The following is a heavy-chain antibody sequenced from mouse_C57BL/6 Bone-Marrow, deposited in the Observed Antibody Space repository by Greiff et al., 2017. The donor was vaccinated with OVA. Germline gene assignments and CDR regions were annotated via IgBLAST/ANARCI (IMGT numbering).Heavy chain of an antibody. Sequence: VQLQQPGAELVKPGASVKLSCKASGYTFTSYWMQWVKQRPGQGLEWIGEIDPSDSYTNYNQKFKGKATLTVDTSSSTAYMQLSSLTSEDSAVYYCARKPICYYGSSPFAYWGQGTLVTVSA. J-gene: IGHJ3*01. D-gene: IGHD1-1*01. CDR1: GYTFTSYW. V-gene: IGHV1-50*01. CDR2: IDPSDSYT. CDR3: ARKPICYYGSSPFAY.